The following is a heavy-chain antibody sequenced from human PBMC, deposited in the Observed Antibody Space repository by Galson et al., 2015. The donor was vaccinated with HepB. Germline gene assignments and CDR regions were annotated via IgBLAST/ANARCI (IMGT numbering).Heavy chain of an antibody. Sequence: SLRLSCAASGFTFGDYAMSWVRQAPGKGLEWVGFIRSKAYGGTTEYAASVKGRFTISRDDSKSIAYLQMNSLKTEDTAVYYCTRSPSGFLYYYDSSGYISYFDYWGQGTLVTVSS. J-gene: IGHJ4*02. CDR3: TRSPSGFLYYYDSSGYISYFDY. CDR1: GFTFGDYA. V-gene: IGHV3-49*04. D-gene: IGHD3-22*01. CDR2: IRSKAYGGTT.